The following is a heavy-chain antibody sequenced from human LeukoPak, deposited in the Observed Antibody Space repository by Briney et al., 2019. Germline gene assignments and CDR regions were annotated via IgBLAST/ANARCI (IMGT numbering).Heavy chain of an antibody. CDR1: GGSFSGYY. CDR2: INHSGST. Sequence: PSETLSLTCAVYGGSFSGYYWSWIRQPPGKGLEWIGEINHSGSTNYNPSLKSRVTMSVDTSKNQFSLKLSSVTAADTAVYYCARGSSSSWYFPLPFDYWGQGTLVTVSS. V-gene: IGHV4-34*01. CDR3: ARGSSSSWYFPLPFDY. J-gene: IGHJ4*02. D-gene: IGHD6-13*01.